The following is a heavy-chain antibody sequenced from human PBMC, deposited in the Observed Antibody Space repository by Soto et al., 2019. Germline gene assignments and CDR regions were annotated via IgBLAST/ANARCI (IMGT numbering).Heavy chain of an antibody. Sequence: NPSETLSLTCTVSGGSISTYYWSWVRQPPGKGLEWIAYVYYDGRTNFNPSLKSRVAIFVDTSKDQFSLKLRSVTAADTAVYFCARGEPYYDTSGFEYLDYFDLWGRGTPVTVSS. CDR1: GGSISTYY. J-gene: IGHJ4*02. CDR3: ARGEPYYDTSGFEYLDYFDL. CDR2: VYYDGRT. V-gene: IGHV4-59*12. D-gene: IGHD3-22*01.